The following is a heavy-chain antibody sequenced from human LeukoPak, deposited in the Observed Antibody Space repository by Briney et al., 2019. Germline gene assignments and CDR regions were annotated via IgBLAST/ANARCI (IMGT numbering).Heavy chain of an antibody. CDR3: ASSKYDSSGYIFRHDY. V-gene: IGHV4-38-2*02. Sequence: PSETLSLTCTVSGYSISSGYYWGWIRPPPGKGLEWIGSIYHSGSTYYNPSLKRRVTISVDTSKNQFSLKLSSVTAADTAVYYCASSKYDSSGYIFRHDYWGQGTLVTVSS. CDR1: GYSISSGYY. D-gene: IGHD3-22*01. J-gene: IGHJ4*02. CDR2: IYHSGST.